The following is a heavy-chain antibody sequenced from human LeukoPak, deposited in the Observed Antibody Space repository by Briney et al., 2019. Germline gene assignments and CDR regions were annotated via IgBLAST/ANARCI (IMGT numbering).Heavy chain of an antibody. CDR2: ISDNGGST. D-gene: IGHD6-19*01. V-gene: IGHV3-64D*06. CDR3: VKYSSGWYDY. CDR1: GFTFSSYA. J-gene: IGHJ4*02. Sequence: GGSLRLSCSASGFTFSSYAIHWVRQAPGKGLEYVSAISDNGGSTYYADSVKGRFTISRDNFKNTLYLQMSSLRAEDTAVYYCVKYSSGWYDYWGQGTLVTASS.